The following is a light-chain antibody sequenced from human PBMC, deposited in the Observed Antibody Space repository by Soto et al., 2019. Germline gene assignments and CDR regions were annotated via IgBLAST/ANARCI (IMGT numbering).Light chain of an antibody. Sequence: DIHLTQSPSFLSASVGDRVTITCRTSQDIRRSLAWYQQKPGKPPKVLMFAASSLESGVPSRFSGAGSGTEFTLTISRLQPEDSASYYCQQVNSFPPFTFGGGTTIEIK. CDR1: QDIRRS. CDR3: QQVNSFPPFT. CDR2: AAS. J-gene: IGKJ4*01. V-gene: IGKV1-9*01.